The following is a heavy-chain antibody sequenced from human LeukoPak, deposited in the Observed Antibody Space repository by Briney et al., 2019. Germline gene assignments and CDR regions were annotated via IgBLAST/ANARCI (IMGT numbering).Heavy chain of an antibody. D-gene: IGHD2-2*01. CDR3: ARDPRCSSMSCYRSSFYGMDV. Sequence: GGPLRLSCAASGFTFSSYSMNWVRQAPGKGLEWVSYISSSGSSIYYADSVKGRFTISRDNAKNSLYLQMNSLRAEDTAVYYCARDPRCSSMSCYRSSFYGMDVWGQGTTVTVSS. CDR2: ISSSGSSI. CDR1: GFTFSSYS. J-gene: IGHJ6*02. V-gene: IGHV3-48*04.